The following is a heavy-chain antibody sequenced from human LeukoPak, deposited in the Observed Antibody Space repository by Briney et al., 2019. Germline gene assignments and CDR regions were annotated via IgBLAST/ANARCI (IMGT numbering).Heavy chain of an antibody. CDR3: AREKTYYDILTGYHSRYYFDY. D-gene: IGHD3-9*01. Sequence: SVKVSCKASGGTFSSYAISWVRQAPGQGLEWMGGIIPIFGTANYAQKFQGRVTITADESTSTAYMELSSLRSEDTAVYYCAREKTYYDILTGYHSRYYFDYWGQGTLVTVSS. J-gene: IGHJ4*02. CDR2: IIPIFGTA. CDR1: GGTFSSYA. V-gene: IGHV1-69*13.